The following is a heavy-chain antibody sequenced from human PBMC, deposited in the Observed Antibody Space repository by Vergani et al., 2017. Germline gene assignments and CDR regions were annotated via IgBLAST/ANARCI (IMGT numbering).Heavy chain of an antibody. CDR1: GYTFTGYY. D-gene: IGHD1-26*01. J-gene: IGHJ4*02. CDR3: ARAQGSYEGNYFDY. CDR2: INPNSGGT. Sequence: QVQLVQSGAEVKKPGASVKVSCKASGYTFTGYYMHWVRQAPGQGLEWMGWINPNSGGTNYAQKFQGRVTMTRDTSISTAYMELSSLRSEDTAVYYCARAQGSYEGNYFDYWGQGTLVTVSS. V-gene: IGHV1-2*02.